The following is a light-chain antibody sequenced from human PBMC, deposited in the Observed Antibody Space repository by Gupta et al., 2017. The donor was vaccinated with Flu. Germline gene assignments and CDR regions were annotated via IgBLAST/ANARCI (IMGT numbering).Light chain of an antibody. CDR3: LQYNTHPWT. CDR2: MAS. V-gene: IGKV1-5*03. J-gene: IGKJ1*01. CDR1: QSITTW. Sequence: GDRVTITCRARQSITTWLAWYQQKPGKAPMLLIYMASNLDTGVPSRFSGSGSGTEFTLTISSLQPDDFATYYCLQYNTHPWTFGQGTMVEI.